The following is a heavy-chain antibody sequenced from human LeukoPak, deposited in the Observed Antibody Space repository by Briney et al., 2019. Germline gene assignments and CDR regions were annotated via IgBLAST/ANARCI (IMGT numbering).Heavy chain of an antibody. V-gene: IGHV1-18*01. J-gene: IGHJ5*02. CDR3: ARGGVGHCSGGSCPTSWFDP. CDR2: ISPYNGNT. Sequence: ASVEVSCKASGYTFTNFGISWVRQASGQGLEWMGWISPYNGNTDYPQKVQGRVTMTTDTSTSTAFMELRSLRSDDTAVYYCARGGVGHCSGGSCPTSWFDPWGQGTLVTVSS. CDR1: GYTFTNFG. D-gene: IGHD2-15*01.